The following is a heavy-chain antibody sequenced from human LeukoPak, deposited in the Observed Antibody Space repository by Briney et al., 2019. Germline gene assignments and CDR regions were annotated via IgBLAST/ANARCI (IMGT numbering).Heavy chain of an antibody. J-gene: IGHJ5*02. CDR2: ISNGNT. V-gene: IGHV3-23*01. CDR1: PLPFSNHA. CDR3: VREAGYCATVCLKTNYFDR. D-gene: IGHD2-8*01. Sequence: PGGSLRLSCADSPLPFSNHAMSWVRQPPGKGLEWVSAISNGNTYYADSVRGRFTISRDDSKNMVYLQMYSLGVEVTAQYYCVREAGYCATVCLKTNYFDRCGQGTLVTVSS.